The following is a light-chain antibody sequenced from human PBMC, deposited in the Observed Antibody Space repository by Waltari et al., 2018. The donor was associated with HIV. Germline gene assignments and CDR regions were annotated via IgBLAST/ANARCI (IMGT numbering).Light chain of an antibody. CDR2: DTS. CDR1: QSLSRH. V-gene: IGKV3-11*01. CDR3: QQRSSWPSLT. Sequence: EIVLTQSPATLPLSRGESAILSCRASQSLSRHLAWYQQKSGQAPRLLIYDTSIRAPGTPGRFSGSGSGTDFTLTITAVQPDDFAIYYCQQRSSWPSLTFGGGTRVETK. J-gene: IGKJ4*01.